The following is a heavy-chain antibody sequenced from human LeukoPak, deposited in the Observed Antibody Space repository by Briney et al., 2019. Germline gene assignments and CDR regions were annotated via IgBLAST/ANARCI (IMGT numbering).Heavy chain of an antibody. V-gene: IGHV1-24*01. CDR1: GYTLTDFS. CDR3: ATLDSYYDNSGRPVVPD. Sequence: ASLKVSCNISGYTLTDFSMHWVRQAPGKGLEWMGGFNREDNEAIYAPHFQGRVTVTEDTSTDTAYMELSSLRSEDTAVYYCATLDSYYDNSGRPVVPDWGQGTLVTVSS. D-gene: IGHD3-22*01. J-gene: IGHJ4*02. CDR2: FNREDNEA.